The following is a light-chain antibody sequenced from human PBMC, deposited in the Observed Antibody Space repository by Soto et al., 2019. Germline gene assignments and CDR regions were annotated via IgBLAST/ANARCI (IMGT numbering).Light chain of an antibody. CDR2: EGS. CDR1: MRDVGAYNL. V-gene: IGLV2-23*01. J-gene: IGLJ1*01. Sequence: QSALTQPASVSGSAGQSITIFCSGTMRDVGAYNLVSWYQQHPGTAPKLIIYEGSKRPSGVSNRFSGSKSGNTASLTISGLQAEDEADYYCCSYAGSSTNYVFGTGTKLTVL. CDR3: CSYAGSSTNYV.